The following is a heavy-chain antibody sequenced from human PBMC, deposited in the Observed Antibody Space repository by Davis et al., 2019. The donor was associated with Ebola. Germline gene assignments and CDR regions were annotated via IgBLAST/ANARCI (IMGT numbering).Heavy chain of an antibody. D-gene: IGHD5-24*01. Sequence: GGSLRLSCVASGFTFSSYAMSWVRQAPGKGLEWVSIIYVDGTTYYADSVKGRFTISRDNSKNTLYLQMNSLRAEDTAVFYCARMTIKGFDYWGQGTLVTVSS. J-gene: IGHJ4*02. CDR3: ARMTIKGFDY. CDR1: GFTFSSYA. CDR2: IYVDGTT. V-gene: IGHV3-53*01.